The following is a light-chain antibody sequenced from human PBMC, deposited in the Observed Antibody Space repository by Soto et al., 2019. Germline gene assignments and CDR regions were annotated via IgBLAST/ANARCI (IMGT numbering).Light chain of an antibody. CDR1: SNDVRGYHY. V-gene: IGLV2-11*01. J-gene: IGLJ2*01. CDR3: CSYTTSSTVI. Sequence: QSALTQPRSVSGSPGQSVTISCTGTSNDVRGYHYVSWYQQHPGKAPKLMIYDVTRRPSGVPDRFSGSESGNTASLTISGLQAEDEADYYCCSYTTSSTVIFGGGTKLTVL. CDR2: DVT.